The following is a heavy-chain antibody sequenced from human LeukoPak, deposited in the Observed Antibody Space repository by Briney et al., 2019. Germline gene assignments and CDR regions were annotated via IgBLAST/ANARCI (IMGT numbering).Heavy chain of an antibody. D-gene: IGHD1-26*01. CDR1: GFTFSSYG. CDR2: IWYDGSNK. CDR3: AKELWATTEYYFDY. Sequence: PGGSLRLSCAASGFTFSSYGMHWVRQAPGKGLEWVAVIWYDGSNKYYADSVKGRFTISRDNSKNTLYLQMNSLRAEDTAVYYCAKELWATTEYYFDYWGQGTLVTVSS. V-gene: IGHV3-33*06. J-gene: IGHJ4*02.